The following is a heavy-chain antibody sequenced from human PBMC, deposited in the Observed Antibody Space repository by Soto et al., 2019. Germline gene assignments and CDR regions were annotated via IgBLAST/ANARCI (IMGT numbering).Heavy chain of an antibody. Sequence: EVQLLESGGGLVQPGGSLRLSCAASGFTFSSYAMSWVRQAPGKGLEWVSAISGSGGSTYYADSVKGRFTISRDNSKNTLYLQMNSLRAGDTAVYYCAKDYFSTGYYYGFDYWGQGTLVTVSS. CDR2: ISGSGGST. V-gene: IGHV3-23*01. D-gene: IGHD3-22*01. J-gene: IGHJ4*02. CDR1: GFTFSSYA. CDR3: AKDYFSTGYYYGFDY.